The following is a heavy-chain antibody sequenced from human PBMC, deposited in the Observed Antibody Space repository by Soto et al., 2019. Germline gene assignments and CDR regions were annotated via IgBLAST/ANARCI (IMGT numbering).Heavy chain of an antibody. CDR3: ARRHIVVVPAAQTGDYNWFDP. CDR2: IIPIFGTA. V-gene: IGHV1-69*13. D-gene: IGHD2-2*01. Sequence: SVKVSCKASGGTFSSYAISWVRQAPGQGLEWMGGIIPIFGTANYAQKFQGRVTITADESTSTAYMELSSLRSEDTAVYYCARRHIVVVPAAQTGDYNWFDPWGQGTLVTVSS. J-gene: IGHJ5*02. CDR1: GGTFSSYA.